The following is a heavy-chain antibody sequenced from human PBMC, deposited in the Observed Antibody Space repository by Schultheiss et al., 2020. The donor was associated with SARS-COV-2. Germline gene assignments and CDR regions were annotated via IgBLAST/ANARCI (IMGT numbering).Heavy chain of an antibody. D-gene: IGHD2-2*01. V-gene: IGHV3-48*03. J-gene: IGHJ6*02. CDR1: GFTFSSYD. CDR2: ISSSGSTI. Sequence: GESLKISCAASGFTFSSYDMNWVRQAPGKGLEWVSYISSSGSTIYYADSVKGRFTISRDNAKNSLYLQIHSLRAEDTAVYYCARAYRRYCSSTSCIRGGMDVWGQGTTVTVSS. CDR3: ARAYRRYCSSTSCIRGGMDV.